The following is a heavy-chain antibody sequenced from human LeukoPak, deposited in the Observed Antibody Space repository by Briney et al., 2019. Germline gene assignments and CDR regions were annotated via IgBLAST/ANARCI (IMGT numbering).Heavy chain of an antibody. V-gene: IGHV3-23*01. CDR3: AGALLWFPRGAFDI. CDR1: GFTFSSYA. Sequence: GGSLRLSCAASGFTFSSYAMSWVRQAPGKGLEWVSAISGSGGNTYYADSVKGRFTISRDNSKNTLYLQMNSLRAEDTAVYYCAGALLWFPRGAFDIWGQGTMVTVSS. CDR2: ISGSGGNT. D-gene: IGHD3-10*01. J-gene: IGHJ3*02.